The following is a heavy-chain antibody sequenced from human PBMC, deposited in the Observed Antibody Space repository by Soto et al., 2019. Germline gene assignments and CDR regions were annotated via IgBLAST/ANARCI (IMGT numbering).Heavy chain of an antibody. Sequence: QVQLQESGPGLVKPSETLSLTCTVSGGSVSSGSYYWSWIRQPPGKGLEWIGYIYYSGSTNYNPSLKSRVTLSVDTSKNQFSLKLSSVTAADTAVYYCARVFNWFDPWGQGTLVTVSS. J-gene: IGHJ5*02. V-gene: IGHV4-61*01. CDR3: ARVFNWFDP. CDR1: GGSVSSGSYY. CDR2: IYYSGST.